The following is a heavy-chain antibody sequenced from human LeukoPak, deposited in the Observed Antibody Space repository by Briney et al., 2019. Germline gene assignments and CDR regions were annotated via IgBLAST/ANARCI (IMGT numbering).Heavy chain of an antibody. CDR3: ARASPRRGGYYFDY. CDR1: GFTFSSYS. J-gene: IGHJ4*02. CDR2: ISSSSSYI. V-gene: IGHV3-21*01. D-gene: IGHD3-16*01. Sequence: GGSLRLSCAASGFTFSSYSMNWVRQAPGKGLEWVSSISSSSSYIYYADSVKGRFTISRDNAKNSLYLQMDSLRAEDTAVYYCARASPRRGGYYFDYWGQGTLVTVSS.